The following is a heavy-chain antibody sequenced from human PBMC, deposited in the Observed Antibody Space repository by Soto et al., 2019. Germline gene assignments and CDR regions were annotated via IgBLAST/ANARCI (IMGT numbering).Heavy chain of an antibody. D-gene: IGHD2-21*01. CDR2: FSGGRDTT. V-gene: IGHV3-23*01. J-gene: IGHJ4*02. CDR3: AKATSATCTGSICYSFDY. CDR1: GFTFSSYA. Sequence: GGSLRRSCVASGFTFSSYASSWVRQATEQRLEWVATFSGGRDTTWHADSVKGRFTVSRDSSKNTLSLQMNSLRPEETALYYCAKATSATCTGSICYSFDYWGQGTLVTVSS.